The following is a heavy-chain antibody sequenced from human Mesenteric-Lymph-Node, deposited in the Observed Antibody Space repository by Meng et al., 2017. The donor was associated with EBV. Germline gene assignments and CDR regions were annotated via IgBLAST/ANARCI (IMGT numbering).Heavy chain of an antibody. CDR3: ARENPGDYIDY. V-gene: IGHV7-4-1*02. CDR2: FNTISGNP. Sequence: QGQWVQSGSELKKPGASVKVSCKASGYTFTNYAMNWVRQAPGQGLEWVGWFNTISGNPAYGQGFTGRFVFSWDTSVSTAYLQISSLKTEDTAVYYCARENPGDYIDYWGQGTLVTVSS. CDR1: GYTFTNYA. J-gene: IGHJ4*02. D-gene: IGHD1-14*01.